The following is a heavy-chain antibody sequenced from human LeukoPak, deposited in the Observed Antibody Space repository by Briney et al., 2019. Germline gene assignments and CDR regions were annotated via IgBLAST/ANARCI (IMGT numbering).Heavy chain of an antibody. V-gene: IGHV3-33*01. J-gene: IGHJ4*02. CDR3: ARGTYYYDSSGYSDY. CDR1: GFTFSSYG. Sequence: PGGSLRLSCAASGFTFSSYGMHWVRQAPGKGLEWVAVIWYDGSNKYYADSVKGRFTISRDNSKNTLYLQMNSLRAEDTAVYYCARGTYYYDSSGYSDYWGQGTLVTVSS. CDR2: IWYDGSNK. D-gene: IGHD3-22*01.